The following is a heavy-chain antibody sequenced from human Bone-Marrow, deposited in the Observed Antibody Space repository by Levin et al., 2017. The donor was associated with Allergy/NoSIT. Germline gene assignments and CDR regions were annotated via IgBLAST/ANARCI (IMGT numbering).Heavy chain of an antibody. V-gene: IGHV1-8*01. D-gene: IGHD5-12*01. J-gene: IGHJ4*02. CDR3: ARGELGSGYLFDY. CDR1: GYTFTSFD. CDR2: MYPNSDNA. Sequence: GGSLRLSCKTSGYTFTSFDINWVRQATGQGLEWMGWMYPNSDNAGYAQKFQGRVTMTRNTSISTAYLELSSLRSEDTAIYFCARGELGSGYLFDYWGQGTLVTVSS.